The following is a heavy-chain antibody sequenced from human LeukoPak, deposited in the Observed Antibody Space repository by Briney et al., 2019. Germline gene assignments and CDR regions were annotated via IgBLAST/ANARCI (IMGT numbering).Heavy chain of an antibody. D-gene: IGHD6-6*01. Sequence: GGSLRLSCAASGFTFSSYSMNWVRQAPGKGLEWVSSISSSSSYIYYADSVKGRFTISRDNAKNSLYLQMNSLRAEDTAVYYCVRWGECSSALDYWGQGTLVTVSS. V-gene: IGHV3-21*01. CDR1: GFTFSSYS. J-gene: IGHJ4*02. CDR3: VRWGECSSALDY. CDR2: ISSSSSYI.